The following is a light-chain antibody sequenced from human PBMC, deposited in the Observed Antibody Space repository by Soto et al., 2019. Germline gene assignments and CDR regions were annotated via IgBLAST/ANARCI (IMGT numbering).Light chain of an antibody. CDR3: GTWDNSRRSWV. V-gene: IGLV1-51*01. J-gene: IGLJ3*02. CDR1: SSNIGNNY. CDR2: DSN. Sequence: QSVLTQPPSVSAAPGQKVTISCSGSSSNIGNNYVSWYQQFPGTAPKLLIYDSNSRPSGIPDRFSGSKSGTSAPLGITGLHAGEEDDYCCGTWDNSRRSWVFGGGTKLTVL.